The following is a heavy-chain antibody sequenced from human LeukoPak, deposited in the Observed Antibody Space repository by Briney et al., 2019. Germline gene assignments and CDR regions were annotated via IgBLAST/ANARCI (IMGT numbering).Heavy chain of an antibody. CDR2: IYYNGNTMST. D-gene: IGHD2-15*01. CDR3: AGHGRLADFDC. V-gene: IGHV4-59*08. J-gene: IGHJ4*02. Sequence: SETLSLTCTVSGDSITIYYWSWIRQPPGKGLERIGYIYYNGNTMSTNYNPSLKSRVSMSVDTSKNQFSLKVNSVTAADTAVYYCAGHGRLADFDCWGQGTLVTVSS. CDR1: GDSITIYY.